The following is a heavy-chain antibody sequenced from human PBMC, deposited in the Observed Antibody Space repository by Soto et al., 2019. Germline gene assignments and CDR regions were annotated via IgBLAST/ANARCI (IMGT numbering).Heavy chain of an antibody. Sequence: ASVKVSCKASGYTLSSYGISWVRQAPGQGLEWMGIISASTGNTSYAQKFQGRVTMTTDTSTSTVYMELSSLRSEDTAVYYCVEGLRYFDWSFWGQGTMVTVSS. CDR2: ISASTGNT. J-gene: IGHJ3*01. D-gene: IGHD3-9*01. V-gene: IGHV1-18*01. CDR3: VEGLRYFDWSF. CDR1: GYTLSSYG.